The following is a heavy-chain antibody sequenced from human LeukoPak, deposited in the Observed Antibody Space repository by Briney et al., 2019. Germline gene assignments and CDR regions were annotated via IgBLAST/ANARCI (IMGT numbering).Heavy chain of an antibody. CDR1: GGSISSSSYY. V-gene: IGHV4-39*01. J-gene: IGHJ4*02. CDR3: ARLRGKVDY. Sequence: SETLSLTCTVSGGSISSSSYYWGWIRQPPGKGLEWIGSVYYSGSTYYNPSLKSRVTISVDTSKNQFSLKLSSVTAADTAVYYCARLRGKVDYWGQGTLVTVSS. D-gene: IGHD3-16*01. CDR2: VYYSGST.